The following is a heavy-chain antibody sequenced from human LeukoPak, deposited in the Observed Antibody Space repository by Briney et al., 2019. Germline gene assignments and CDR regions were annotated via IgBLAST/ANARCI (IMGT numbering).Heavy chain of an antibody. Sequence: PSETLSLTCTHSGGSISIYYWSCIRQPPGKGLEWIGYIYYSGSTNYNPSLKCRVTLSVETSKNQFPLKLSSVTSADTAVYYCARGPGYGSGSYLPWFDPWGQGTLVTVSS. CDR3: ARGPGYGSGSYLPWFDP. CDR1: GGSISIYY. D-gene: IGHD3-10*01. V-gene: IGHV4-59*01. CDR2: IYYSGST. J-gene: IGHJ5*02.